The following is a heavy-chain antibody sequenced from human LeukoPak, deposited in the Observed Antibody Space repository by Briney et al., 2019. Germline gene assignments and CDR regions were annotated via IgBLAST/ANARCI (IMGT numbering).Heavy chain of an antibody. CDR2: VYYTGST. V-gene: IGHV4-59*02. Sequence: SETLSLTCSVSGGSVSSYYWSWIRQPPGKGLEWIGYVYYTGSTNYNPSLRSRVTISVATSKNQFSLRLSSVTAADTAVYYCARQYSSGGYYFDYWGQGTLVTVSS. J-gene: IGHJ4*02. CDR1: GGSVSSYY. D-gene: IGHD6-25*01. CDR3: ARQYSSGGYYFDY.